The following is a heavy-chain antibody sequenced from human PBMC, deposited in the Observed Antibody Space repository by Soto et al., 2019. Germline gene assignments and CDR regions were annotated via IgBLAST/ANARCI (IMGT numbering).Heavy chain of an antibody. CDR3: ARVKNLGYCSSTSCLNWFDP. D-gene: IGHD2-2*01. J-gene: IGHJ5*02. Sequence: SVKVSCKASGGTFSSYTISWVRQAPGQGLEWMGRIIPILGIANYAQKFQGRVTITADKSTSTAYMELSSLRSEDTAVYYCARVKNLGYCSSTSCLNWFDPWGQGTLVTV. CDR2: IIPILGIA. CDR1: GGTFSSYT. V-gene: IGHV1-69*02.